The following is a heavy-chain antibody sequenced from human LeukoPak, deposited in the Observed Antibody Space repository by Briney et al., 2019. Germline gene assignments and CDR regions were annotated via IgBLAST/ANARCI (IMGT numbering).Heavy chain of an antibody. CDR3: ARGPYYASGTYYPYYYGMDV. CDR1: GDSISGGTFY. V-gene: IGHV4-39*07. D-gene: IGHD3-10*01. J-gene: IGHJ6*02. Sequence: SETLSLTCTVSGDSISGGTFYWDWVRQPPGKGLEWIGSIYSGGTTYYNPSLKSRVTILIDTSKNEFSLKLTSVSAADTADYYCARGPYYASGTYYPYYYGMDVWGQGTTVTVSS. CDR2: IYSGGTT.